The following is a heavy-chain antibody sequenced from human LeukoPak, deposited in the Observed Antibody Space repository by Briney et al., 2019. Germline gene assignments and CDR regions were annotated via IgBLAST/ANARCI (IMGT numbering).Heavy chain of an antibody. V-gene: IGHV3-15*01. D-gene: IGHD3-22*01. CDR2: IKSKTDGGTT. CDR3: IPANYYDSSD. Sequence: PGGSLRLSCAASGFTFSNAWMSWVRQAPGKGLEWVGRIKSKTDGGTTDYAAPVKRRLTISRDESKNTRYLQMNSLKTEDIAVYYCIPANYYDSSDWGQGTLVTVSS. J-gene: IGHJ4*02. CDR1: GFTFSNAW.